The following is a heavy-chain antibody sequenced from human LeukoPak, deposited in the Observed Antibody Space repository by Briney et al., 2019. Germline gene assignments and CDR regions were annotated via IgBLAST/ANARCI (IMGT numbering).Heavy chain of an antibody. Sequence: PSETLSLTCTVSGGSISSSSYYWGWIRQTPGKGLEWIGSIYYSGSTYYNPSLKSRVTISVDTSKNQFSLKLSSVTAADTAVYYCARHTPGTFDYWGQGTLVTVSS. CDR2: IYYSGST. CDR3: ARHTPGTFDY. V-gene: IGHV4-39*01. CDR1: GGSISSSSYY. J-gene: IGHJ4*02. D-gene: IGHD3/OR15-3a*01.